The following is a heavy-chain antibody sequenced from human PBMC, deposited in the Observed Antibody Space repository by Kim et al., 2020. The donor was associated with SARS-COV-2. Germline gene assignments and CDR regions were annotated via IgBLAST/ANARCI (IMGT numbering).Heavy chain of an antibody. D-gene: IGHD5-12*01. J-gene: IGHJ4*02. CDR3: ARKVRGYNSGDQ. Sequence: TYAQGFTGRFAFSLDTSVNTAYLQISSLKAEDTAIYYCARKVRGYNSGDQWGQGTLVTVSS. V-gene: IGHV7-4-1*02.